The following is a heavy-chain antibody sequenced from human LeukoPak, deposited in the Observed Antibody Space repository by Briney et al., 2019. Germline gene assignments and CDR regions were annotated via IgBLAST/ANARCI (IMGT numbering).Heavy chain of an antibody. CDR2: ISGTGSSI. V-gene: IGHV3-23*01. Sequence: GGALRLSCAASGFTFSSNAMSWVRQAPGKGLEGVSAISGTGSSIYFADSVKGRFTISRDNSKNTLYLQMNSLRAEDTAVYYCAKDRWQWQFDYWGQGTLVTVSS. D-gene: IGHD6-19*01. J-gene: IGHJ4*02. CDR3: AKDRWQWQFDY. CDR1: GFTFSSNA.